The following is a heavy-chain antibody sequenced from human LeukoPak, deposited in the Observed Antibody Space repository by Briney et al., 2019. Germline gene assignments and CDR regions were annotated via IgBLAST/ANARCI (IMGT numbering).Heavy chain of an antibody. J-gene: IGHJ4*02. CDR2: TNSGSDYI. D-gene: IGHD3-10*01. Sequence: GESLKISCAASGFTLSSYAMNWVRQAPGKALEWLSFTNSGSDYIHYADSVEGRFIISRDNVKNLLHLQMNNLRAEDTAMYYCARGQTSGSFIIDYWGQGTLVTVSS. CDR3: ARGQTSGSFIIDY. V-gene: IGHV3-21*05. CDR1: GFTLSSYA.